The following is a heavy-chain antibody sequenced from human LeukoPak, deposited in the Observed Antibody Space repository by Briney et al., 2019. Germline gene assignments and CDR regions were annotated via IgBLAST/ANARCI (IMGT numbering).Heavy chain of an antibody. CDR2: IYSGGST. D-gene: IGHD2-15*01. CDR3: AGDPGVEDGSRV. J-gene: IGHJ4*02. Sequence: GGSLRLSCAASGFTVSSNYMSWVRQAPGKGLEWVSVIYSGGSTYYSDSVKGRFTISRDNSKNTLYLQMNSLRAEGTAVYYCAGDPGVEDGSRVWGQGTLLTVSS. CDR1: GFTVSSNY. V-gene: IGHV3-53*01.